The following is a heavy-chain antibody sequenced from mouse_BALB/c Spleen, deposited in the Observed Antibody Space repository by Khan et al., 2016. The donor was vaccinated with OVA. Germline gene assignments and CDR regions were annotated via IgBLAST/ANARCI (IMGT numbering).Heavy chain of an antibody. D-gene: IGHD1-1*01. CDR1: GYTFINYW. CDR2: INPSTGYT. V-gene: IGHV1-7*01. J-gene: IGHJ2*01. Sequence: QVQLKESGAELAKPGASVKMSCKASGYTFINYWILWVKQRPGQGLGWIGYINPSTGYTEYNQNFKDKATLTADKSSSTAYMQLSSLTSEDSAVYYCARRGLRWDFDYWGQGTTLTVSS. CDR3: ARRGLRWDFDY.